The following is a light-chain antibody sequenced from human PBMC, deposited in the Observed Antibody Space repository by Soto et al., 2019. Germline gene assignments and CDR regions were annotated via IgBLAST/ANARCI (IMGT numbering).Light chain of an antibody. J-gene: IGKJ4*01. V-gene: IGKV1-5*03. Sequence: DIQMTQSPSTLSASVGDRVTITCRASQSISNWLAWYQQKPGKAPKLLIYKTSNLDSGVPSRFSGSGSGTEFSLTISSLQPDDFATYYCQQYKSFSLTFGGGNRVEGK. CDR3: QQYKSFSLT. CDR1: QSISNW. CDR2: KTS.